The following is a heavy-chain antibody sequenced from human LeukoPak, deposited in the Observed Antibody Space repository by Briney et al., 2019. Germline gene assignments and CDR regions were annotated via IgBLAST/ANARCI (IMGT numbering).Heavy chain of an antibody. J-gene: IGHJ3*02. CDR3: AKALWTYDAFDI. CDR2: INWNGGST. V-gene: IGHV3-20*04. Sequence: GSLRLSCAASGFTFDDYGMSWVRQAPGKGLEWVSGINWNGGSTGYADSVKGRFTISRDNSKNTLYLQMNSLRAEDTAVYYCAKALWTYDAFDIWGQGTMVTVSS. CDR1: GFTFDDYG. D-gene: IGHD2-21*01.